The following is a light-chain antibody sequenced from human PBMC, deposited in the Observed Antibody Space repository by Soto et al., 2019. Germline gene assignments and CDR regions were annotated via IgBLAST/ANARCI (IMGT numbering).Light chain of an antibody. V-gene: IGLV7-46*01. J-gene: IGLJ1*01. CDR2: DTS. CDR1: TGAVTSGHY. Sequence: QALVTQEPSLTVSPGGTVTLTCGSSTGAVTSGHYPYWFQQKPGQAPRTLIYDTSKKHFWTPARFSGSLLGGKAALTLSGAQPEDEADYYCLLSYSGARPYVFGSGTKVTVL. CDR3: LLSYSGARPYV.